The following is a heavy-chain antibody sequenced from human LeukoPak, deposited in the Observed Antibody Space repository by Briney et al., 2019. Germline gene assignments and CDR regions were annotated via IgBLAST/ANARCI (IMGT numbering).Heavy chain of an antibody. V-gene: IGHV4-59*01. CDR1: GGSISSYY. Sequence: SETLSLTCTVSGGSISSYYWSWIRQPPGKGQEWIGYIYYSGSTNYNPSLKSRVTISVDTSKNQFSLKLSSVTAADTAVYYCARETMVRGVILWFDPWGQGTLVTVSS. CDR2: IYYSGST. J-gene: IGHJ5*02. CDR3: ARETMVRGVILWFDP. D-gene: IGHD3-10*01.